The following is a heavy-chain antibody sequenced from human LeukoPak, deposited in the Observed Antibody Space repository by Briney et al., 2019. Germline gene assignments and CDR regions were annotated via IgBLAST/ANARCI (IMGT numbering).Heavy chain of an antibody. J-gene: IGHJ6*02. CDR3: ARGVVAANYYYYGMDV. Sequence: SETLSLTCTVSGGSISSYYWSWIRQPPGKGLEWIGFIYYSGSTNYSPSLKSRVTISVDTSKNQFSLKLSSVTAADTAVYYCARGVVAANYYYYGMDVWGQGTTVTVSS. V-gene: IGHV4-59*08. D-gene: IGHD2-15*01. CDR2: IYYSGST. CDR1: GGSISSYY.